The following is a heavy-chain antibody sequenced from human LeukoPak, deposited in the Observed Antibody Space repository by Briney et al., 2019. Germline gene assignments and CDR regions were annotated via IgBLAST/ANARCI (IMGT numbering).Heavy chain of an antibody. D-gene: IGHD4-17*01. V-gene: IGHV3-21*01. CDR3: ARGLGDSD. CDR2: ISSSSSYI. Sequence: PGGSLRLSCAASGFSFTTYAMNWVRQAPGKGLEWVSSISSSSSYIYYADSVKGRFTISRDNAKNSLYLQMNSLRAEDTAVYYCARGLGDSDWGQGTLVTVSS. J-gene: IGHJ4*02. CDR1: GFSFTTYA.